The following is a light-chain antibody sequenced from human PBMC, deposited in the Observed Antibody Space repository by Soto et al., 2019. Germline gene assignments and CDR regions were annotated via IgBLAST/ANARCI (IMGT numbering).Light chain of an antibody. J-gene: IGKJ4*02. CDR3: QQADSFPLT. CDR1: PVISNS. CDR2: AAP. V-gene: IGKV1D-12*01. Sequence: DIQMNQSPSSVSASVGDRVTITCRASPVISNSLAWYQQKPGKAPKLLIYAAPSVQSGVPSRFSGSGSGTDCTLPVSCLQPEDLATYYCQQADSFPLTFGGGTKVQIK.